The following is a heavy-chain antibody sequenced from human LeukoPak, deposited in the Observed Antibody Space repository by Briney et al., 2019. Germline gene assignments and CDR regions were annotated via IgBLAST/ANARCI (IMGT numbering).Heavy chain of an antibody. CDR1: GFTFSSYA. CDR3: AKDPRYCSSTSCPRREYFQH. CDR2: ISGSGGST. D-gene: IGHD2-2*01. Sequence: GGSLRLSCAASGFTFSSYAMSWVRQAPGKGLEWVSAISGSGGSTYYADSVKGRFTISRDNSKNTLYLQMNSLRAEDTAVYYCAKDPRYCSSTSCPRREYFQHWGQDTLVTVSS. V-gene: IGHV3-23*01. J-gene: IGHJ1*01.